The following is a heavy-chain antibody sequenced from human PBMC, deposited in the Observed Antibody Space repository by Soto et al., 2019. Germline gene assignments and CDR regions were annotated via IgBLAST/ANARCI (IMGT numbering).Heavy chain of an antibody. CDR3: ARTSGAPDYFYGMDV. CDR2: IYYSGST. J-gene: IGHJ6*02. Sequence: SETRSLTCAVSGGAITSDYWWSWARQSPGKGLEWIGKIYYSGSTNYSPSLKSRVTMSIDKSKNQFSLKLDSVTAADTAVYYCARTSGAPDYFYGMDVWGQGTTVTVSS. D-gene: IGHD1-26*01. CDR1: GGAITSDYW. V-gene: IGHV4-4*02.